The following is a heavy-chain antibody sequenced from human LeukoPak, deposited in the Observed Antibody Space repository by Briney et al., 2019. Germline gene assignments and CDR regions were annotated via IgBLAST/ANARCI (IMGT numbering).Heavy chain of an antibody. V-gene: IGHV1-69*04. CDR3: ARDPEYYYDSSGYYDAFDI. CDR2: IIPILGIA. Sequence: SVKLSCKASGGTFSSYAISWVRQAPGQGLEWMGRIIPILGIANYAQKFQGRVTITADKSTSTAYMELSSLRSEDTAVYYCARDPEYYYDSSGYYDAFDIWGQGTMVTVSS. CDR1: GGTFSSYA. D-gene: IGHD3-22*01. J-gene: IGHJ3*02.